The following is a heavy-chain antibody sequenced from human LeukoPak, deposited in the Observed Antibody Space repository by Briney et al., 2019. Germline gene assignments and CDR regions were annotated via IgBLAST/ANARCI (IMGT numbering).Heavy chain of an antibody. Sequence: SETLSLTCAVYGGSFSGYYWSWIRQPPGKGLEWIGEINHSGSTNYSPSLKSRVTISVDTSKNQFSLKLSSVTAADTAVYYCARGGNWNDGWGYDYWGQGTLVTVSS. V-gene: IGHV4-34*01. J-gene: IGHJ4*02. CDR1: GGSFSGYY. CDR3: ARGGNWNDGWGYDY. D-gene: IGHD1-20*01. CDR2: INHSGST.